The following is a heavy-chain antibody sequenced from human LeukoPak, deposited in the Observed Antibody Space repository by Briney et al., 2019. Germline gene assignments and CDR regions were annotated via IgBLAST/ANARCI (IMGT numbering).Heavy chain of an antibody. V-gene: IGHV3-23*01. D-gene: IGHD2-8*01. CDR1: GFTFSSYA. CDR3: AKMVREFYTISYYFDY. J-gene: IGHJ4*02. CDR2: ISGSGAGT. Sequence: GGSLRLSRAVSGFTFSSYAMNWVRQAPGKGLEWVSGISGSGAGTYYADSVKGRFTISRDNSKNTLYLQMNSLRAEDTAVYYCAKMVREFYTISYYFDYWGQGTLVTVSS.